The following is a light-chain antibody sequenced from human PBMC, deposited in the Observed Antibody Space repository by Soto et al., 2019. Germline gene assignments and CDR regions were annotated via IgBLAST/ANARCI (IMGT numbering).Light chain of an antibody. J-gene: IGLJ2*01. V-gene: IGLV2-14*01. CDR1: SSDLGGYNY. Sequence: QSVLTQPASVSGSPGQSITLSCTGTSSDLGGYNYVSWYQQHPGKGPKLMIYDVSNRPSGVSNRFSGSTSGNTASLTISGLQAEDEAEYYCSSYTSSSTLVVFGGGTKVTVL. CDR2: DVS. CDR3: SSYTSSSTLVV.